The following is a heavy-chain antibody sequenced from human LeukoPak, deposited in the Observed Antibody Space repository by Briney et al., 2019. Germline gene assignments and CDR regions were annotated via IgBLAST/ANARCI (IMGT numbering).Heavy chain of an antibody. CDR2: IKQDGSEK. J-gene: IGHJ4*02. CDR3: AKDRGGSSSADY. Sequence: GGSLRLSCAASGFTFSNYWMTWVRQAPGKGLEWVANIKQDGSEKYYVDSVKGRFSVSRDNSKNTLYLQMNSLRAEDTAVYYCAKDRGGSSSADYWGQGTLVTVSS. V-gene: IGHV3-7*01. D-gene: IGHD1-26*01. CDR1: GFTFSNYW.